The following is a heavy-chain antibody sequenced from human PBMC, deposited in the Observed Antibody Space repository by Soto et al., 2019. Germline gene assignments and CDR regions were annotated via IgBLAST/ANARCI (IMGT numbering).Heavy chain of an antibody. CDR3: ARQGSTGGAYFYGMDV. Sequence: EVQLVQSGAEVKKAGESLKISCQGSGYSFVNCWIAWVRQMPGKGLEWMGIIYPDDSDRRYSPSFQGQVTVSVDKSINTAYLQWSSLRASDTAVYYCARQGSTGGAYFYGMDVWGPGTTVTVSS. D-gene: IGHD3-16*01. CDR1: GYSFVNCW. J-gene: IGHJ6*02. V-gene: IGHV5-51*01. CDR2: IYPDDSDR.